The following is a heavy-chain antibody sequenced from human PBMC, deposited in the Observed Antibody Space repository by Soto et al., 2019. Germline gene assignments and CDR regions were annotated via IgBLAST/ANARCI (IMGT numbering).Heavy chain of an antibody. D-gene: IGHD4-17*01. V-gene: IGHV3-21*01. CDR3: AITPYGDYPFDY. Sequence: GGSLRLSCAASRFTFSSYSMNWVRQAPGKGLEWVSSISSSSSYIYYADSVKGRFTISRDNAKNSLYLQMNSLRAEDTAVYYCAITPYGDYPFDYWGQGTLVTVSS. J-gene: IGHJ4*02. CDR1: RFTFSSYS. CDR2: ISSSSSYI.